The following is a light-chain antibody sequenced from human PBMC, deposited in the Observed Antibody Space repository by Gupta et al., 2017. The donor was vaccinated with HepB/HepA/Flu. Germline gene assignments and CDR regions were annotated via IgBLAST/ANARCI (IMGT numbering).Light chain of an antibody. CDR3: AAWDDSLNAYWV. CDR2: SNN. V-gene: IGLV1-44*01. J-gene: IGLJ3*02. Sequence: QSVLTQPPSASGTPGQRVTISCSGSSSNIGSNTVNWYQQLPGTAPKLLIYSNNQRPSGVPDRFSGSKSGTSAATAISGLQSEDEADYYCAAWDDSLNAYWVFGGGTKLTVL. CDR1: SSNIGSNT.